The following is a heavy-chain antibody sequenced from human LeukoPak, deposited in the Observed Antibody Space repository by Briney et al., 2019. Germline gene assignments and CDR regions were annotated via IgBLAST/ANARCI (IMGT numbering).Heavy chain of an antibody. V-gene: IGHV4-34*01. CDR1: GGSFSGYY. D-gene: IGHD6-13*01. CDR3: ARLGSAAAGSRYFDY. CDR2: INHSGST. Sequence: SETLSLTYAVYGGSFSGYYWSWIRQPPGKGLEWIGEINHSGSTNYNPSLKSRVTISVDTSKNQFSLKLSSVTAADTAVYYCARLGSAAAGSRYFDYWGQGTLVTVSS. J-gene: IGHJ4*02.